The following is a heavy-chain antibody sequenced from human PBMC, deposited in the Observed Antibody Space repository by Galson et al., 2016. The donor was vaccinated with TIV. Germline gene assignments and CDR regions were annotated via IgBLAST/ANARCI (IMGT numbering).Heavy chain of an antibody. CDR1: GDSFSNLG. J-gene: IGHJ4*02. V-gene: IGHV1-69*06. D-gene: IGHD2-21*02. Sequence: SVKVSCKASGDSFSNLGLNWVRQVPGQGLEWMGGIHPNSGQTHYAQKFQGRVTITADTSTSTVYMELRSLRSDDTAVFYCARERPCGGACYFQDNWGQGTLVPVAP. CDR3: ARERPCGGACYFQDN. CDR2: IHPNSGQT.